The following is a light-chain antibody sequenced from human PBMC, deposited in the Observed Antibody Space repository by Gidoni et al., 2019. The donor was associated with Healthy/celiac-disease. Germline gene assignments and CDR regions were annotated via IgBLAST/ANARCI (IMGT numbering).Light chain of an antibody. CDR3: QQSHSTPQIT. CDR2: AAT. V-gene: IGKV1-39*01. Sequence: DIQMTQSPSSLYASVGDRVTITCRASQSIRSNLNWYQQKPGKAPNLLIYAATSLRGGVSSRFSGSGSGTDFTLTISSLQPEDFATYYCQQSHSTPQITFGPGTKVDIK. J-gene: IGKJ3*01. CDR1: QSIRSN.